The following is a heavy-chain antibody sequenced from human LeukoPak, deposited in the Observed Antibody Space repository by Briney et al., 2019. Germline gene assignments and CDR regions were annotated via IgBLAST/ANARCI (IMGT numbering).Heavy chain of an antibody. CDR3: ARDSSGTLSGGGWFDP. V-gene: IGHV4-61*02. J-gene: IGHJ5*02. Sequence: PSQTLSLTCTVSGGSLSSGSDYWSWIRQPAGKGLEWIGRIYNSGSTNYNPSLKSRVTISVDTSKNQFSLKLSSVTAADTAVYYCARDSSGTLSGGGWFDPWGQGTLVTVSS. CDR1: GGSLSSGSDY. D-gene: IGHD6-19*01. CDR2: IYNSGST.